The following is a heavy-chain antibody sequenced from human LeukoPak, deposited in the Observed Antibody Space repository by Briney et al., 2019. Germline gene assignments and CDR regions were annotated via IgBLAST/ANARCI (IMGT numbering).Heavy chain of an antibody. D-gene: IGHD3-22*01. Sequence: GGSLRLSCAASGFTFSSYGMHWVRQAPGRGLEWVALIWYDGRNKYYADSVKGRFTISRDNSKNTLSLQLNSLRDEDTAVYYCARDGGSSGYHDALDIWGQGTMVTVSS. V-gene: IGHV3-33*01. CDR1: GFTFSSYG. J-gene: IGHJ3*02. CDR2: IWYDGRNK. CDR3: ARDGGSSGYHDALDI.